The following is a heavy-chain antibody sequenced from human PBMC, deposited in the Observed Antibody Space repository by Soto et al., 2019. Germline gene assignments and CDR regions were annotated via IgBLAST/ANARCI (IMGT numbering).Heavy chain of an antibody. Sequence: ASVKVSCKASGYTFTSYGIHWVRQAPGQRLEWMGWINAANGDTKYSPKFQGRVTITRDTSASTAYMELSSLRSEDTAVYYCVRRHVSATGIDWFDPWGQGTLVTAPQ. V-gene: IGHV1-3*01. CDR3: VRRHVSATGIDWFDP. D-gene: IGHD6-13*01. J-gene: IGHJ5*02. CDR1: GYTFTSYG. CDR2: INAANGDT.